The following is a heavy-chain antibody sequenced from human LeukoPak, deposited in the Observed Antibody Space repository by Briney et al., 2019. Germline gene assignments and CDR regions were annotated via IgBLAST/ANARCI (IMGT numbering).Heavy chain of an antibody. V-gene: IGHV3-11*01. CDR1: GFSFSDYD. CDR2: ISESNIVT. D-gene: IGHD5-24*01. CDR3: ARDKRDGLSGSDY. Sequence: PGGSLRLSCAASGFSFSDYDMSWVRQAPGKGLEWVSGISESNIVTYYADSVKGRFTISRDNAKNSLYLQMNSLRAEDTAVYYCARDKRDGLSGSDYWGQGTLVTVSS. J-gene: IGHJ4*02.